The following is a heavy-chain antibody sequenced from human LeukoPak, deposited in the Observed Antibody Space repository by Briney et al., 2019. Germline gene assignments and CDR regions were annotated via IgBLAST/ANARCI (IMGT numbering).Heavy chain of an antibody. CDR2: ISDGGTTI. V-gene: IGHV3-11*04. CDR1: GFTFSDYY. Sequence: GGSLRLSCAASGFTFSDYYMSWIRQAPGKGLQWLSYISDGGTTIFDADSVKGRFTISRDNAKKSLYLQLNSLRAEDTAVYYCARVGKVGATGALDYWGQGTLVTVSS. CDR3: ARVGKVGATGALDY. D-gene: IGHD1-26*01. J-gene: IGHJ4*02.